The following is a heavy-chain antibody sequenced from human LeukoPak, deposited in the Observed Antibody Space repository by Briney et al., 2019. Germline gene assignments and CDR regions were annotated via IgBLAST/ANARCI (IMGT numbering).Heavy chain of an antibody. Sequence: QAGGSLRLSCAASGFTFSSYSMNWVRQAPGKGLEWVSTISDSGGRTYYADSVKGRFTISRGNSKNTLYLQMNSLRAEDTAVYYCAKDGWDYWGQGTLVTVSS. CDR3: AKDGWDY. CDR1: GFTFSSYS. D-gene: IGHD3-10*01. V-gene: IGHV3-23*01. J-gene: IGHJ4*02. CDR2: ISDSGGRT.